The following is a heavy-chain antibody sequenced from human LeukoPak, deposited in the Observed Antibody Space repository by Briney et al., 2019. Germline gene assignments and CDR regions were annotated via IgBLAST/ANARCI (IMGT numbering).Heavy chain of an antibody. J-gene: IGHJ4*02. CDR2: TSFDGSDN. CDR1: GFTFSSYA. Sequence: GRSLRLSCAASGFTFSSYAMHWVRQAPGKGLKWVAVTSFDGSDNYYANSVKGRFTISRDNSKNTLYLQMNTLRAEDTAVYYCARDLYFDSSGPLLYWGQGTLVTVSS. D-gene: IGHD3-22*01. CDR3: ARDLYFDSSGPLLY. V-gene: IGHV3-30*04.